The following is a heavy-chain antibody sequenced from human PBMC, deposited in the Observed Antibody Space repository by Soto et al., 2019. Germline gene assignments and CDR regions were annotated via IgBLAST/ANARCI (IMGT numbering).Heavy chain of an antibody. J-gene: IGHJ6*01. D-gene: IGHD3-10*01. V-gene: IGHV5-51*01. Sequence: SKNGAGCRFTDYWGGCMRQKTGKGLEWMGIIYPGDSDTRYSPSFQGQVTISADKSISTAYLQWSSLKASDTAMYYCARGEAYGSGSYYNFDGPYYCSGMDVWVQGTTVTGFS. CDR1: GCRFTDYW. CDR3: ARGEAYGSGSYYNFDGPYYCSGMDV. CDR2: IYPGDSDT.